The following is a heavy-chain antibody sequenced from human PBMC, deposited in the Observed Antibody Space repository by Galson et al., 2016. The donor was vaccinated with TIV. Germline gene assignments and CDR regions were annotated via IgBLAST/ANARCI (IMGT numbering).Heavy chain of an antibody. CDR2: IYRGDSDT. V-gene: IGHV5-51*03. CDR3: ARRADSSGYYHSFDY. D-gene: IGHD3-22*01. Sequence: QSGAEVKKPGESLKISCKGSGYSSTSYWTGWVRQMPGKGLEWMVIIYRGDSDTRHRTYFQGQFTISADKSISTAYLQWSSLRAADTAMYYCARRADSSGYYHSFDYWGQGTLVTVSS. CDR1: GYSSTSYW. J-gene: IGHJ4*02.